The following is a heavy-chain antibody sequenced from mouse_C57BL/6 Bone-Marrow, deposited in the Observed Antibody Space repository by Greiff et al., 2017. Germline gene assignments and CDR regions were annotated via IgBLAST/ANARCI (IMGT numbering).Heavy chain of an antibody. D-gene: IGHD1-1*01. CDR1: GYSFTGYY. CDR2: INPSTGGT. V-gene: IGHV1-42*01. CDR3: ASITTVVAFDY. Sequence: VQLQQSGPELVKPGASVKISCKASGYSFTGYYMNWVKQSPEKSLEWIGEINPSTGGTTYNQKFKAKATLTVDKSSSTAYMQLKSLTSEDSAVYYCASITTVVAFDYGGQGTTLTVSS. J-gene: IGHJ2*01.